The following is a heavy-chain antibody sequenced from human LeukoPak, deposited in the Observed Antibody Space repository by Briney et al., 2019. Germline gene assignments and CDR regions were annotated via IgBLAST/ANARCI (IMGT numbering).Heavy chain of an antibody. CDR2: GGNSGGT. CDR1: GGSISSSSYY. D-gene: IGHD1-26*01. V-gene: IGHV4-39*07. Sequence: SEILSLTCTVSGGSISSSSYYWGWIRQPPGKGLEWIGEGGNSGGTKFNPSLKSRVTISADTSKNQFSLKLSSVTAADTAVYYCAKNGQSGFSFDPWGQGTLVTVSS. CDR3: AKNGQSGFSFDP. J-gene: IGHJ5*02.